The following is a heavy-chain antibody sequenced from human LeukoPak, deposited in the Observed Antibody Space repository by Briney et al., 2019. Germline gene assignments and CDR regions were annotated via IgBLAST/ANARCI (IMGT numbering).Heavy chain of an antibody. CDR3: ARRAPGYCSSTSCYPGDY. CDR2: INPNSGGT. V-gene: IGHV1-2*02. J-gene: IGHJ4*02. D-gene: IGHD2-2*03. CDR1: GYTFTGYY. Sequence: ASVTVSCTASGYTFTGYYMHWVRQAPGQGPEWMGWINPNSGGTNYAQKFQGRVTMTRDTSISTAYMELSRLRSDDTAVYYCARRAPGYCSSTSCYPGDYWGQGTLVTVSS.